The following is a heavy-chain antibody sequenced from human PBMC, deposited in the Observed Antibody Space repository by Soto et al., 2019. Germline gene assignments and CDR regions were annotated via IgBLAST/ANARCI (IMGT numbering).Heavy chain of an antibody. CDR2: ISSSGGST. CDR1: GFTFDNYA. Sequence: PGGSLRLSSAASGFTFDNYAMSWVRQAPGKGLEWVSTISSSGGSTFYADSVKGRFTISRDNSRNTLYLQMNSLRAEDTAIYYCAKYQPLTQPRPYFDYWGQGTLVTVSS. CDR3: AKYQPLTQPRPYFDY. D-gene: IGHD2-21*02. V-gene: IGHV3-23*01. J-gene: IGHJ4*02.